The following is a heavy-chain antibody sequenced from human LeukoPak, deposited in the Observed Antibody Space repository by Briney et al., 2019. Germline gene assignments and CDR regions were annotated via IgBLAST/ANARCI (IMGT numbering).Heavy chain of an antibody. Sequence: PGGSLRLSCAASGFTFSSYAMHWVRQAPGKGLEWVAVISYDGSNKYYADSVKGRFTISRDNSNSTLYLQMHSLRAEDTAIYYCAKGYAAVFGWRYFDHWGQGTLVIVSS. CDR3: AKGYAAVFGWRYFDH. V-gene: IGHV3-30-3*01. CDR2: ISYDGSNK. J-gene: IGHJ4*02. CDR1: GFTFSSYA. D-gene: IGHD3-16*01.